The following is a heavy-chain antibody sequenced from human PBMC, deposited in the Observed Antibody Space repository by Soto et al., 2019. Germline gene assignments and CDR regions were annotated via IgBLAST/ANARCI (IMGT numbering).Heavy chain of an antibody. V-gene: IGHV4-59*01. CDR2: IYYTGRT. J-gene: IGHJ4*02. CDR1: GGSISSYF. CDR3: AKGGYSGYLDY. D-gene: IGHD5-12*01. Sequence: SETLSLTCTVSGGSISSYFWSWIRQPPGKGLEWIGYIYYTGRTNYNPSLKSRVTISLDTSKNQFSLKLSSVTAADTAVYYCAKGGYSGYLDYWGQGTLVTVSS.